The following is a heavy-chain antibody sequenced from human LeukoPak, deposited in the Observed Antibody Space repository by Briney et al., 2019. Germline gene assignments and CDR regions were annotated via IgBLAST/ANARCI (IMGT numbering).Heavy chain of an antibody. J-gene: IGHJ4*02. CDR3: ARRYCTSTRCFHLDY. CDR1: GNLFSDYC. D-gene: IGHD2-2*01. Sequence: GESLKISCKACGNLFSDYCFAWVRQMPGKGLEWMGIICPGDSDARYSPSFQGQVTISADKSISTAYLHWSSLKASDTAMYYCARRYCTSTRCFHLDYWGQGTLVTASS. V-gene: IGHV5-51*01. CDR2: ICPGDSDA.